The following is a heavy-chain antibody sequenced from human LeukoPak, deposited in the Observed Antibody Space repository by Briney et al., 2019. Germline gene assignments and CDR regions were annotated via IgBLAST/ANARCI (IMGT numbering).Heavy chain of an antibody. Sequence: GGSLRLSCAASGFTFSSYAMHWVRQAPGKGLEWVAVISYDGSNKYYADSVKGRFTISRDNSKNTLYLQMNSLRAEDTAVYYCAKDLGGGLLAALDYWGQGTLVTVSS. V-gene: IGHV3-30-3*02. CDR3: AKDLGGGLLAALDY. D-gene: IGHD6-25*01. CDR2: ISYDGSNK. J-gene: IGHJ4*02. CDR1: GFTFSSYA.